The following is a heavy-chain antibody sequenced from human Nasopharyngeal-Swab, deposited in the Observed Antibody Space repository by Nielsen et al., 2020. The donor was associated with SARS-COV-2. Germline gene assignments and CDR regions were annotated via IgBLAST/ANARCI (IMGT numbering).Heavy chain of an antibody. D-gene: IGHD5-12*01. CDR2: IIPIFGTA. CDR1: GGTFSSYA. J-gene: IGHJ6*03. CDR3: ARGEGGYSGYGNYYYYYMDV. Sequence: SVKVSCKASGGTFSSYAISWVRQAPGQGLEGRGGIIPIFGTANYAQKIQGRVTITADESTSTAYMELSSLRSEDTAVYYCARGEGGYSGYGNYYYYYMDVWGKGTTVTVSS. V-gene: IGHV1-69*13.